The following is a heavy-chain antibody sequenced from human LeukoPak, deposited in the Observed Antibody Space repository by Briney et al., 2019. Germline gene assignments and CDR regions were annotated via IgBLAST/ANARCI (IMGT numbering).Heavy chain of an antibody. D-gene: IGHD3-10*01. J-gene: IGHJ1*01. CDR1: GFTFSSYA. V-gene: IGHV3-30-3*01. Sequence: GGSLRLSCAASGFTFSSYAMHWVRQAPGKGLEWVAVISYDGSNKYYADSVKGRFTISRDNSKNTLYLQMNSLRAEDTAVYYCARDLGYYGSGSSPRWYFQHWGQGTLVTVSS. CDR3: ARDLGYYGSGSSPRWYFQH. CDR2: ISYDGSNK.